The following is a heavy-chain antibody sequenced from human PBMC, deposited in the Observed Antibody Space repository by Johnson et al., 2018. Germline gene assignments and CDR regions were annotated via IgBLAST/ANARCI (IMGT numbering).Heavy chain of an antibody. V-gene: IGHV3-23*04. CDR2: LDCGSGGT. D-gene: IGHD5-12*01. CDR1: GFSFSRSV. Sequence: VQLVQSGGGLVQPGGSXRLSCVASGFSFSRSVMSWVRQAPGKGLEWVQTLDCGSGGTYYADSVKGRVSIPIDISKNTLYLKLCSMRGEDSALYYCAYRMAALGQKYFQDWGQGALVTVSS. CDR3: AYRMAALGQKYFQD. J-gene: IGHJ1*01.